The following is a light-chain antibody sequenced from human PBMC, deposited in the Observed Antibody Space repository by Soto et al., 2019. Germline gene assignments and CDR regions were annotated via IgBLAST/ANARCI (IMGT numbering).Light chain of an antibody. J-gene: IGLJ2*01. CDR3: SSYTRSSNTHVI. Sequence: QSALTQPASVSGSLGQSITISCTGSSSDIGGYKHVSWYQQHPGKAPKLMIYEVSNRPSGVSNRLSASKSGNTASLTISGLQAEDEAEYYCSSYTRSSNTHVIFGGGTKLTVL. CDR2: EVS. V-gene: IGLV2-14*01. CDR1: SSDIGGYKH.